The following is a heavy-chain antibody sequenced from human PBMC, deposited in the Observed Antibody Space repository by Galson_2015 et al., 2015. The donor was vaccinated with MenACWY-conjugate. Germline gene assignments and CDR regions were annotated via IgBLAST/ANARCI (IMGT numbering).Heavy chain of an antibody. CDR1: GFTFSTYA. D-gene: IGHD4/OR15-4a*01. J-gene: IGHJ4*02. CDR2: ISGVIGTT. Sequence: PLRLACAASGFTFSTYAISWVRRAPGKGLEWVSTISGVIGTTYQADSVKGRFTISRDDSKNTLYLQMNNLRAEDTALYICAKADKQTCYGATCYYFDSWGQGTLVTVSS. CDR3: AKADKQTCYGATCYYFDS. V-gene: IGHV3-23*01.